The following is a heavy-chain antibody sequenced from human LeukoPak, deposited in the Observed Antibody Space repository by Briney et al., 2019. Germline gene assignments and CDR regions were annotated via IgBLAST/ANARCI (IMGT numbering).Heavy chain of an antibody. J-gene: IGHJ6*03. CDR1: GFTFSSTW. D-gene: IGHD3-3*01. Sequence: GGSLRLSCAASGFTFSSTWMHWFRQAPGKGLVWVSRIHSDGSSTIYTDSVKGRFTISRDNAKNTLYLQMNSLRAEDTAVYYCARDRHLGTGYDFWSGYYYYYYYMDVWGKGTTVTVSS. CDR3: ARDRHLGTGYDFWSGYYYYYYYMDV. CDR2: IHSDGSST. V-gene: IGHV3-74*01.